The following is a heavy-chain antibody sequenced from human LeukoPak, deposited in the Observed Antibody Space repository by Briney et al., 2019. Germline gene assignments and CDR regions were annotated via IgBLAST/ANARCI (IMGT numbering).Heavy chain of an antibody. Sequence: ASVNVSCKASGYTFTSYAMNWVRQAPGQGLEWMGWINTNTGNPTYAQGFTGRFVFSLDTSVSTAYLQISSLKAEDTVVYYCASTYYDFWSGYPRPMSFDYWGQGTLVTVSS. CDR2: INTNTGNP. J-gene: IGHJ4*02. D-gene: IGHD3-3*01. CDR3: ASTYYDFWSGYPRPMSFDY. V-gene: IGHV7-4-1*02. CDR1: GYTFTSYA.